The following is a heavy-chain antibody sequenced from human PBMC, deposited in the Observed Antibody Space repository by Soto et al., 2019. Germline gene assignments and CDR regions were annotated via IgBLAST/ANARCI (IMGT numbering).Heavy chain of an antibody. CDR2: IYYSGGT. V-gene: IGHV4-31*03. D-gene: IGHD1-26*01. J-gene: IGHJ4*02. CDR1: GGSISSGDYY. CDR3: ARLRSVGAPTADY. Sequence: QVQLQESGPGLVRPSQTLSLTCTVSGGSISSGDYYWTWIRQHTGKGLEWIGYIYYSGGTFYNPSIKSRLTISLDTSNTQFSLNLSSVTAADTAVYYCARLRSVGAPTADYWGQGTLVTVSS.